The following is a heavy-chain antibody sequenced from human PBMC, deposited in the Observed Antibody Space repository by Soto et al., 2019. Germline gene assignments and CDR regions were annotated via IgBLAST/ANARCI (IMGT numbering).Heavy chain of an antibody. V-gene: IGHV1-69*08. CDR2: IIPILGIA. J-gene: IGHJ4*02. CDR3: ARDLLVDSSGWSDY. Sequence: QVQLVQSGAEVKKPGSSVKVSCKASGGTFSSYTISWVRQAPGQGIEWMGRIIPILGIANYAQKFQGRVTITADKSTSTAYMELSSLRSEDTAVYYCARDLLVDSSGWSDYWGQGTLVTVSS. D-gene: IGHD6-19*01. CDR1: GGTFSSYT.